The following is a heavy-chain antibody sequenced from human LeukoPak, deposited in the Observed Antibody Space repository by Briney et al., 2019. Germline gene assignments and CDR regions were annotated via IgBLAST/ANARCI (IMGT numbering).Heavy chain of an antibody. V-gene: IGHV4-30-4*01. D-gene: IGHD2-15*01. CDR3: ARGGSGGY. CDR2: IYYSGST. J-gene: IGHJ4*02. CDR1: SGSISSGDYY. Sequence: SETLSLTCTVSSGSISSGDYYWTWIRQPPGKGLEWIGYIYYSGSTSYNPSFKSRVTISVDTSKNQFSLKLSSVTAADTAVYYCARGGSGGYWGQGTLVTVSS.